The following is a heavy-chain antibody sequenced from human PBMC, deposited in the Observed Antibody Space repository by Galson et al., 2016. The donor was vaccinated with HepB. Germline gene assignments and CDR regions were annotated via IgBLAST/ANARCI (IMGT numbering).Heavy chain of an antibody. V-gene: IGHV1-69*10. J-gene: IGHJ6*02. CDR1: GGTFNTYV. CDR2: VIPFLDKT. CDR3: AGGPYCGGGGCYSGFFYYGMDV. D-gene: IGHD2-15*01. Sequence: SVKVSCKASGGTFNTYVISWVRQAPGQGLEWMGGVIPFLDKTTYAQKFQGRVTITAHKSTSTAYMELSSLRSEDTAVYYCAGGPYCGGGGCYSGFFYYGMDVWGQGTTVTVSS.